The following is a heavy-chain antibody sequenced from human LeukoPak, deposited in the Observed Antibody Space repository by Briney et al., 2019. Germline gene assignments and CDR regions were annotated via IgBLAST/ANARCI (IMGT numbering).Heavy chain of an antibody. D-gene: IGHD3-10*01. Sequence: GGSLRPSCAVSGFTLVDYGMGSVRQAPGKGLEWVSGINWNGGRRGYVASVKGRFTITKGNAKNSLYLQMNSLRAEDTALYYCARDQHYYSSGSYVPIDYWGQGTLVTVSS. CDR3: ARDQHYYSSGSYVPIDY. CDR1: GFTLVDYG. CDR2: INWNGGRR. V-gene: IGHV3-20*04. J-gene: IGHJ4*02.